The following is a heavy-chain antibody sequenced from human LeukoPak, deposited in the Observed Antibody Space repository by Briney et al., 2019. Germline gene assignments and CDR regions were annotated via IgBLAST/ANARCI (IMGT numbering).Heavy chain of an antibody. CDR1: GFTFSSYS. CDR3: ARVIGARWVGPYCYDSSGYSDY. CDR2: ISSSSSYI. V-gene: IGHV3-21*01. Sequence: GGSRRLSCAASGFTFSSYSMNWVRQAPGKGLEWVSSISSSSSYIYYAGSVKGRFTISRDNAKNSLYLQMNSLRAEDTAVYYCARVIGARWVGPYCYDSSGYSDYWGQGTLVTVSS. D-gene: IGHD3-22*01. J-gene: IGHJ4*02.